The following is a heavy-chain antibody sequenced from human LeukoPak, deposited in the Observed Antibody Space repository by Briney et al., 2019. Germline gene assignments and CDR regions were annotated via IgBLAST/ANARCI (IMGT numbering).Heavy chain of an antibody. D-gene: IGHD3-10*01. CDR3: ARGGGRFGDPNWFDP. CDR1: GVSITSNSYS. CDR2: FYYTGSP. J-gene: IGHJ5*02. V-gene: IGHV4-39*07. Sequence: PSETLSLTCIVSGVSITSNSYSWGWIRQPPGKGLQWIGNFYYTGSPSYNPSLKSRLTISSDTSKNQFSLKLSSVTAADTAVYYCARGGGRFGDPNWFDPWGQGTLVTVSS.